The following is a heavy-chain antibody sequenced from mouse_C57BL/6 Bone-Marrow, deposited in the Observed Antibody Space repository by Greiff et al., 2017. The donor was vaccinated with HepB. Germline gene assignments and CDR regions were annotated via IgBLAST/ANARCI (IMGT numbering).Heavy chain of an antibody. CDR2: INPNNGGT. CDR1: GYTFTDYY. J-gene: IGHJ2*01. V-gene: IGHV1-26*01. CDR3: ARGLRGDD. Sequence: EVQLQQSGPELVKPGASVKISCKASGYTFTDYYMNWVKQSHGKSLEWIGDINPNNGGTSYNQKFKGKATLTVDKSSSTAYMELRSLTSEDSAVYYCARGLRGDDWGQGTTLTVSS. D-gene: IGHD3-1*01.